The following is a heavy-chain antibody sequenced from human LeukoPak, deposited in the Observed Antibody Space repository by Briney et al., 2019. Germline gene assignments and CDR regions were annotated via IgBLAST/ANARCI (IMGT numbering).Heavy chain of an antibody. D-gene: IGHD3-22*01. CDR1: GGSISRYY. J-gene: IGHJ4*02. CDR2: IYYSGST. Sequence: SETLSLTCTVSGGSISRYYWNWIRQPPGKGLEWIGYIYYSGSTNYNPSLKSRVTISVDTSKNQFSLKLSSVTAADTAVYYCARGGPTYYYDSSGFDYWGQGTLVTVSS. CDR3: ARGGPTYYYDSSGFDY. V-gene: IGHV4-59*01.